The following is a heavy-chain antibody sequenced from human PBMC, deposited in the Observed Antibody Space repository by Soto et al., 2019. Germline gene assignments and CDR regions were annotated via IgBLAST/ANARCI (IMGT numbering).Heavy chain of an antibody. CDR1: GLTLSTSS. V-gene: IGHV3-48*01. D-gene: IGHD4-17*01. CDR3: ARDHSATTVTMYYYYGMDV. CDR2: IRRHTSVT. J-gene: IGHJ6*02. Sequence: GGSLRLSCAASGLTLSTSSMNWVRQAPGKGLEWISYIRRHTSVTAYADSVKGRFTISRDNSKNTLYLQMNSLRAEDTAVYYCARDHSATTVTMYYYYGMDVWGQGTTVTVSS.